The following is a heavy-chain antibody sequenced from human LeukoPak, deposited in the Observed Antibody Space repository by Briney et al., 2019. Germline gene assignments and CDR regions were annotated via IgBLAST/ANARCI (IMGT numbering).Heavy chain of an antibody. J-gene: IGHJ3*02. V-gene: IGHV1-24*01. Sequence: ASVKVSCKVSGYTLTELSMHWVRQAPGKGLEWMGGFDPEDGETIYAQKFQGRVTMTEDTSTDTAYMELSSLRSEDTAVYYCATGYSSSWPLGGAFDIWGQGTMVTVSS. CDR2: FDPEDGET. CDR1: GYTLTELS. CDR3: ATGYSSSWPLGGAFDI. D-gene: IGHD6-13*01.